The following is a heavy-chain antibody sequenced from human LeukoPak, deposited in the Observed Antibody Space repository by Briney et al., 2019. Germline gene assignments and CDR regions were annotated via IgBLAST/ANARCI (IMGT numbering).Heavy chain of an antibody. V-gene: IGHV1-8*01. J-gene: IGHJ5*02. CDR3: ARDLGYSSSWSTRNWFDP. CDR1: GYTFTTYD. Sequence: ASVKVSCKASGYTFTTYDINWVRQATGQGLEWMGWMNPNSGNTAFAQKFQGRVTMTRDMSISTAYMELSRLRSDDTAVYYCARDLGYSSSWSTRNWFDPWGQGTLVTVSS. D-gene: IGHD6-13*01. CDR2: MNPNSGNT.